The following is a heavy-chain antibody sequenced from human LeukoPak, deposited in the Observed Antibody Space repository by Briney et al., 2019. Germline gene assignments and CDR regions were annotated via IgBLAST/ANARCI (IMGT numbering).Heavy chain of an antibody. CDR2: IRNDGSNN. V-gene: IGHV3-30*02. J-gene: IGHJ4*02. D-gene: IGHD1-26*01. CDR1: GLTFSSYG. Sequence: PGGSLRLSCAVSGLTFSSYGMHWVRQAPGKGLEWVAFIRNDGSNNYYGDSVKGRFTISRDNSKNTLYLHMNSLRVEDTAVYYCAKAKEGCVVGGFDYWGQGTLVIVSS. CDR3: AKAKEGCVVGGFDY.